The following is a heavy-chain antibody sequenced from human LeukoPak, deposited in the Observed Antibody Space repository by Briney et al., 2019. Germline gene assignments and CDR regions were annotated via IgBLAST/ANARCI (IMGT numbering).Heavy chain of an antibody. CDR1: GGTFSSYA. D-gene: IGHD6-6*01. V-gene: IGHV1-69*13. CDR3: ARGESLVFHYYFDY. J-gene: IGHJ4*02. Sequence: SVKVSCKASGGTFSSYAVSWVRQAPGQGLEWMGGIIPIFGTANYAQKFQGRVTITADESTSTAYMELSSLRSEDTAVYYCARGESLVFHYYFDYWGQGTLVTVSS. CDR2: IIPIFGTA.